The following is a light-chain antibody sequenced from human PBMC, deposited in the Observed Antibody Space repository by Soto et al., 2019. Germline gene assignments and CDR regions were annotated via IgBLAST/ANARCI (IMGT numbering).Light chain of an antibody. CDR2: WAS. Sequence: DIVMTQSPDSLAVSLGERATINCKSSQSVLYSSNNKNYLAWYQQRPGQPPKLLIYWASTRESGVPDRFSGSGSGTDFTLKISSLQAEDVGVYYCQQYKSTPRTFGQGTKLEIK. CDR3: QQYKSTPRT. J-gene: IGKJ1*01. V-gene: IGKV4-1*01. CDR1: QSVLYSSNNKNY.